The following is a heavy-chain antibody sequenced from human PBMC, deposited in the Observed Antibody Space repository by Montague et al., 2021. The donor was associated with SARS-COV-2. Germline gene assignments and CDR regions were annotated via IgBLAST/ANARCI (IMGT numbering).Heavy chain of an antibody. J-gene: IGHJ4*02. Sequence: SETLSLTCTVSGGSISSYYWSWIRQPPGKGLEWIGYIYYSGGTNYNPSLKIRATISVDTSKNQFSLKLSSVTAADTAVYYCARLGLRYFYWLLLGEGYFDYWGQGTLVTVSS. D-gene: IGHD3-9*01. CDR3: ARLGLRYFYWLLLGEGYFDY. V-gene: IGHV4-59*08. CDR2: IYYSGGT. CDR1: GGSISSYY.